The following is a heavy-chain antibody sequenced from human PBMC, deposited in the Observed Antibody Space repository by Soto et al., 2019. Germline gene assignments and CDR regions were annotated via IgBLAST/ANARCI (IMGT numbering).Heavy chain of an antibody. J-gene: IGHJ5*02. Sequence: QVQLVQSGAEEKKPGASVKVSCKASGYTFTSHAMHWVRQAPGQRLEWMGWINAGNGNTKYSQKLQGRVTITTDTSASTGYMELSRLRSEDTAVYYCERDGIAAAGTSWFDPWGQGTLVTVSS. CDR1: GYTFTSHA. V-gene: IGHV1-3*05. CDR3: ERDGIAAAGTSWFDP. D-gene: IGHD6-13*01. CDR2: INAGNGNT.